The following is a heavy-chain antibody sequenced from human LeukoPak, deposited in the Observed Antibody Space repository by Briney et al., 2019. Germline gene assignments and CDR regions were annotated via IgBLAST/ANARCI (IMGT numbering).Heavy chain of an antibody. CDR3: ASSGGSWSWFDP. D-gene: IGHD2-15*01. Sequence: GESLKISCQGSGYNFTTYWIGWVRQLPGKGLECMGIIYPGDSDTRYSPSFQGQVTISADKSISTAYLQWSSLKASDTAMYYCASSGGSWSWFDPWGQGTLVTVSS. CDR1: GYNFTTYW. J-gene: IGHJ5*02. V-gene: IGHV5-51*01. CDR2: IYPGDSDT.